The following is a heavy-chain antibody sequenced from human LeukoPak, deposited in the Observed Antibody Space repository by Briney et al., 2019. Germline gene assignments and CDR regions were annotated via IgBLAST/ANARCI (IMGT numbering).Heavy chain of an antibody. CDR1: GFNFGYYS. CDR2: INGNGRST. CDR3: AREIPAFDY. Sequence: PGGSRRLSCAASGFNFGYYSMNWVRQAPGRGLQYVAFINGNGRSTYYANSVKGRFTISRDNSKNTLYLQMNSLRADDTAIYYCAREIPAFDYWGQGTLVTVSS. V-gene: IGHV3-64*01. J-gene: IGHJ4*02.